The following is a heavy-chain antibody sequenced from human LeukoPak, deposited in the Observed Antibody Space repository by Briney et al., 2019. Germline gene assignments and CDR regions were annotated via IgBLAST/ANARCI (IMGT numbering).Heavy chain of an antibody. V-gene: IGHV3-49*04. Sequence: GGSLRLSCTASGFTCGDSAMRWVREALGKRLERVGFIRSKAYGGTTEYAASVKGRFTISRDDSKSIAYLQMNSLKTEDTAVYYCTREGGTGSYTYYFDYWGQGTLVTVSS. CDR1: GFTCGDSA. CDR3: TREGGTGSYTYYFDY. CDR2: IRSKAYGGTT. J-gene: IGHJ4*02. D-gene: IGHD3-10*01.